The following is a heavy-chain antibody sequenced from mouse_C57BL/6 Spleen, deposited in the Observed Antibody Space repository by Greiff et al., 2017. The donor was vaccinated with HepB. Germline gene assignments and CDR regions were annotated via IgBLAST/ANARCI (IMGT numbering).Heavy chain of an antibody. D-gene: IGHD2-3*01. CDR1: GYTFTNYW. CDR3: ARGRWLLDY. Sequence: VMLVESGAELVRPGTSVKMSCKASGYTFTNYWIGWAKQRPGHGLEWIGDIYPGGGYTNYNEKFKGKATLTADKSSSTAYMQFSSLTSEDSAIYYCARGRWLLDYWGQGTTLTVSS. V-gene: IGHV1-63*01. CDR2: IYPGGGYT. J-gene: IGHJ2*01.